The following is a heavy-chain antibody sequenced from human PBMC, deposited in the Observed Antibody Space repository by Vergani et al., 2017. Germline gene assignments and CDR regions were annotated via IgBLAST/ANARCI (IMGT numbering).Heavy chain of an antibody. CDR1: GGTFKSNT. D-gene: IGHD3-3*01. Sequence: QVQLVQSGAEVKKPGSSVKVSCKTSGGTFKSNTFSWVRQAPGQGLEWMGGIIPIFGTADYAQDFQGRVTITADESTSTAYMELSSLRSEDTAVYYCASRDITIFGVVIIRGYYYYGMDVWGQGTTVTVSS. CDR3: ASRDITIFGVVIIRGYYYYGMDV. V-gene: IGHV1-69*01. CDR2: IIPIFGTA. J-gene: IGHJ6*02.